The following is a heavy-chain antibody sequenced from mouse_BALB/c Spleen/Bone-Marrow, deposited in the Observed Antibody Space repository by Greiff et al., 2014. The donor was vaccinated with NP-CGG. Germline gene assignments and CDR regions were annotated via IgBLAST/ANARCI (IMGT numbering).Heavy chain of an antibody. D-gene: IGHD1-1*01. CDR1: GFTFSSYA. CDR3: ARQDYYGSSPHWYFDV. Sequence: EVKVEESGGGLVKPGGYLKLSCAASGFTFSSYAMSWVRQTPEKRLEWVATISSGGSYTYYADSVKGRFTISRDTAKNTLYLQMSSLRPEDTAIYYCARQDYYGSSPHWYFDVWGAGTTVTVSS. CDR2: ISSGGSYT. V-gene: IGHV5-9-3*01. J-gene: IGHJ1*01.